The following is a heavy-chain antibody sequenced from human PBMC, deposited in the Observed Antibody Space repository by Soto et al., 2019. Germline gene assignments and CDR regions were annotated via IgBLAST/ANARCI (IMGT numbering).Heavy chain of an antibody. V-gene: IGHV3-21*01. CDR3: ARGGYDFWSGQPLF. D-gene: IGHD3-3*01. Sequence: GGSLRLSCAASGFTFSSYSMNWVRQAPGKGLEWVSSISSSSSYIYYADSVKGRFTISRDNAKNSLYLQMNSLRAEDTAVYYCARGGYDFWSGQPLFWGQGTLVTVSS. J-gene: IGHJ4*02. CDR1: GFTFSSYS. CDR2: ISSSSSYI.